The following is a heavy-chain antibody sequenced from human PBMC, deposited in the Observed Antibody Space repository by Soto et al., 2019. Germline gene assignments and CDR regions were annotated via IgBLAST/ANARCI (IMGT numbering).Heavy chain of an antibody. CDR2: ISAAGDP. J-gene: IGHJ6*02. Sequence: EVQLVESGGGLVQPGGSLRLSCEASGFTFRNYDMHWVRQGTGKGLEWVLGISAAGDPDYADSVEGRFTISRENAQNSFFLQMNSLRVGDTAVYYCAITDRDFYGLDVWGQGTTVIVSS. D-gene: IGHD1-20*01. V-gene: IGHV3-13*05. CDR3: AITDRDFYGLDV. CDR1: GFTFRNYD.